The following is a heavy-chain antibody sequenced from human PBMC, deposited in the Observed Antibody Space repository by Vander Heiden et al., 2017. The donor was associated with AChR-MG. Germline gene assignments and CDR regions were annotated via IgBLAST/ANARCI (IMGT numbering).Heavy chain of an antibody. CDR3: ASGPKRYWRLGAFDI. Sequence: QVQLQQWGAGLLKPSETLSLTCAVYGGSFSGYYWSWIRQPPGKGLEWIGEINHSGSTNYNPSLKSRVTISVDTSKNQFSLKLSSVTAADTAVYYCASGPKRYWRLGAFDIWGQGTMVTVSS. CDR1: GGSFSGYY. V-gene: IGHV4-34*01. CDR2: INHSGST. D-gene: IGHD2-8*02. J-gene: IGHJ3*02.